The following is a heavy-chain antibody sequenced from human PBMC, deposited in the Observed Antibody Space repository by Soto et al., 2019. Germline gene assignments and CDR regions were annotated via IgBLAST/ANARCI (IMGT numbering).Heavy chain of an antibody. CDR3: ARVTFLQMGMAGAFDI. V-gene: IGHV1-46*03. CDR1: GCTFTSYY. CDR2: INPSGGST. Sequence: ASVKVSCKASGCTFTSYYMHWVRQAPGQGLEWMGIINPSGGSTSYAQKFQGRVTMTRDTSTSTVYMELSSLRSEDTAVYYCARVTFLQMGMAGAFDIWGQGTMVPVSS. J-gene: IGHJ3*02. D-gene: IGHD3-16*01.